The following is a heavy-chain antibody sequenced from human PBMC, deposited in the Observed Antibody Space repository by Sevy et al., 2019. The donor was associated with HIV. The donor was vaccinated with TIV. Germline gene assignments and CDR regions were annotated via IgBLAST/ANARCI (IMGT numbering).Heavy chain of an antibody. CDR1: GGSISSYY. J-gene: IGHJ4*02. V-gene: IGHV4-59*01. Sequence: SETLSLTCTVSGGSISSYYWSWIRQPPGKGLEWIGYIYYSGSTNYNPYLKSRVTISVDTSKNQFSLKLSSVTAADTAMYYCAGGGRHYYDSSGYYEFGTFDYWGQGTLVTVSS. CDR2: IYYSGST. CDR3: AGGGRHYYDSSGYYEFGTFDY. D-gene: IGHD3-22*01.